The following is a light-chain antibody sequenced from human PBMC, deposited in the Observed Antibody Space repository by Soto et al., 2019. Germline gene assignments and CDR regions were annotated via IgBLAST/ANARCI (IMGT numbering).Light chain of an antibody. Sequence: EIVMTQSPATLSKTPGERATLSCRASQSVRSNLAWYHQKPGHAPRLLIYGASTRATGIPARCSGSGSGTEFTLTINSLQSEDFVVYYCQQYDNWPPTFGQGTRLET. J-gene: IGKJ5*01. CDR2: GAS. CDR1: QSVRSN. CDR3: QQYDNWPPT. V-gene: IGKV3D-15*01.